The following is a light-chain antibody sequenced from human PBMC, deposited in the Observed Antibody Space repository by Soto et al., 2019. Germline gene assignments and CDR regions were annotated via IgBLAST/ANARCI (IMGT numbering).Light chain of an antibody. V-gene: IGLV1-40*01. Sequence: QSVLTQPPSVSGAPGQRVTISCTGSSSNIGAGSDVHWYRQLPGTAPKLLIYGDSSRPSGVPDRFSVSKSGTSASLAITGLQAEDEADYYCQSYDTSLSAPDVFGTGTKLTVL. CDR2: GDS. CDR1: SSNIGAGSD. J-gene: IGLJ1*01. CDR3: QSYDTSLSAPDV.